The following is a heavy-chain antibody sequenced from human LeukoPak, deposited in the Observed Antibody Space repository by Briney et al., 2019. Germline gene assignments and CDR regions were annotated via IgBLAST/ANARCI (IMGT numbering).Heavy chain of an antibody. CDR2: IRGKTDTYAT. Sequence: NPGGSLRLSCEASGFTFSGSTMHWVRQASGKGLEWVGRIRGKTDTYATAYAASLKSRFTISRDDSKNTAYLHTNSLEADDTAVYYCTSSKVGTTSGDYWGQGTLVTVSS. CDR3: TSSKVGTTSGDY. CDR1: GFTFSGST. V-gene: IGHV3-73*01. J-gene: IGHJ4*02. D-gene: IGHD1-26*01.